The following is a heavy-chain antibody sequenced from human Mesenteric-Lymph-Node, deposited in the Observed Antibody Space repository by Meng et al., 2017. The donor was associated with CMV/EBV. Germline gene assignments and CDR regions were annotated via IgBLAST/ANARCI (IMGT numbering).Heavy chain of an antibody. CDR1: SVSSRGSSFC. CDR3: ARDPRPLVSFDP. CDR2: IYYSGST. Sequence: CLVFSVSSRGSSFCWGSIRQPPGKGLEWIGSIYYSGSTYYNPSLKSRVTISVDTSKNQFSLKLSSVTAADTAVYYCARDPRPLVSFDPWGQGTLVTVSS. J-gene: IGHJ5*02. D-gene: IGHD6-6*01. V-gene: IGHV4-39*02.